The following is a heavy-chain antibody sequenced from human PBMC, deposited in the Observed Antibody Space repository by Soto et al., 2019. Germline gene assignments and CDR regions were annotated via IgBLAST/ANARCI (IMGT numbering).Heavy chain of an antibody. V-gene: IGHV4-59*01. CDR1: GGSISSYY. CDR3: ASGQGSSGWYPDY. D-gene: IGHD6-19*01. J-gene: IGHJ4*02. Sequence: QVQLQESGQGLVKPSETLSLTCTVSGGSISSYYWSWIRQPPGKGLEWIGYIYYSGSTNYNPSLKSRVTISVDTSKNQFSLKLSSVTAADTAVYYCASGQGSSGWYPDYWGQGTLVTVSS. CDR2: IYYSGST.